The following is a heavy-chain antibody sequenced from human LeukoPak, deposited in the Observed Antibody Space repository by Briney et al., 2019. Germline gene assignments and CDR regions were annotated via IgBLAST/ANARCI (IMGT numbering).Heavy chain of an antibody. CDR3: AGGEYNWNSIC. J-gene: IGHJ4*02. CDR1: GFTISSYW. Sequence: GSLRLSCAASGFTISSYWMHWVRQAPGKGLVWVSRIYSDGSITNYADSVKGRFTISRDNATNTLYLQMNSLRAEDTAVYYCAGGEYNWNSICWGQGTLVTVSS. D-gene: IGHD1-1*01. V-gene: IGHV3-74*01. CDR2: IYSDGSIT.